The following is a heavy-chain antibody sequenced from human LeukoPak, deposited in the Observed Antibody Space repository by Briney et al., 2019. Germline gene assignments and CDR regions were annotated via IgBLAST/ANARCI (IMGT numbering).Heavy chain of an antibody. CDR3: AKDRSTVLMIYATDD. J-gene: IGHJ4*02. D-gene: IGHD2-8*01. CDR1: GFTFSTYG. V-gene: IGHV3-30*18. CDR2: ISYDGTNK. Sequence: PGRSLRLSCAASGFTFSTYGMHWVRQAPGKGLEWVAVISYDGTNKYYTDSVRGRFTISRDNSRNMVYLEMNSLRAEDTAVYYCAKDRSTVLMIYATDDWGQGTLVTVSS.